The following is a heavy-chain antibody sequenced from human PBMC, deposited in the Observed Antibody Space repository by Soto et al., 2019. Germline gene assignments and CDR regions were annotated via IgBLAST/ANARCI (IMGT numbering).Heavy chain of an antibody. CDR2: MNSDGSSA. D-gene: IGHD7-27*01. Sequence: VQLVESGGGLVQPGGSLRLSCAASGFPFSSYWMHWVRQAPGKGLVWVSRMNSDGSSASYADSVKGRFTISRDNAKNTLYLQMNSLKTEDTAVYYCATDLGTGYWGQGTLVTVSS. J-gene: IGHJ4*02. V-gene: IGHV3-74*01. CDR3: ATDLGTGY. CDR1: GFPFSSYW.